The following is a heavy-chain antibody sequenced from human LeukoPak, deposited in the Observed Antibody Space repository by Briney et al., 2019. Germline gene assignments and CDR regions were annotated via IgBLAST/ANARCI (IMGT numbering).Heavy chain of an antibody. Sequence: ASVKVSCKASGYTFTSYGISWVRQAPGQGLEWMGWISAYNGNTNYAQKLQGRVTMTTDTSTSTAYMELRSLRSDDTAVYYSASSPILPGYLVPYYYYYMDVWAKGTTVTVSS. CDR3: ASSPILPGYLVPYYYYYMDV. CDR2: ISAYNGNT. CDR1: GYTFTSYG. V-gene: IGHV1-18*01. J-gene: IGHJ6*03. D-gene: IGHD3-9*01.